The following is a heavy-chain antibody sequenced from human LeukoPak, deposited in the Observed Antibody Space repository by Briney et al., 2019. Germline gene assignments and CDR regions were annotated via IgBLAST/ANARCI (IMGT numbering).Heavy chain of an antibody. V-gene: IGHV3-11*06. Sequence: GGSLRLSCAASGFTFSDYYMSWIRQAPGKGLEWVSYISSSSSYTNYADSVKGRFTISRDNAKNSLYLQMNSLRAEGMAVYYCARDPLIDSGSDYWGQGTLVTVSS. CDR1: GFTFSDYY. D-gene: IGHD3-10*01. J-gene: IGHJ4*02. CDR2: ISSSSSYT. CDR3: ARDPLIDSGSDY.